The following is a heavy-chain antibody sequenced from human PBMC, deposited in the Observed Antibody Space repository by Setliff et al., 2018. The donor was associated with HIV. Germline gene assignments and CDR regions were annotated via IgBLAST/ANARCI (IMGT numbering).Heavy chain of an antibody. Sequence: GGSLRLSCAASGFTFSTYRMNWVRQAPGKGLEWVSSISSSSSYIYYADSLKGRFTISRDNDRNSLYLQMNGLRAEDTAVYYCARGPTTVTNYYYYYMDVWGKGTTVTVSS. CDR1: GFTFSTYR. J-gene: IGHJ6*03. D-gene: IGHD4-17*01. V-gene: IGHV3-21*01. CDR2: ISSSSSYI. CDR3: ARGPTTVTNYYYYYMDV.